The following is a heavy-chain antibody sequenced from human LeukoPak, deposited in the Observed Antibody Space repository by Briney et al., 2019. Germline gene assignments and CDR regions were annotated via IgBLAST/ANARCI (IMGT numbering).Heavy chain of an antibody. D-gene: IGHD1-26*01. CDR2: IYYSGST. V-gene: IGHV4-59*01. CDR1: GCSISSYY. J-gene: IGHJ4*02. CDR3: ARVPDSGSYYPSFDY. Sequence: PSETLSLTCTVSGCSISSYYWSWIRQPPGKGLEWIGYIYYSGSTNYNPSLKSRVTISVDTSKNQFSLKLSSVTAADTAVYYCARVPDSGSYYPSFDYWGQGTLVTVSS.